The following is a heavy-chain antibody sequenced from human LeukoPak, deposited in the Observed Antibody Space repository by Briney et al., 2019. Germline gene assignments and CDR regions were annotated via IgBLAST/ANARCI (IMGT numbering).Heavy chain of an antibody. V-gene: IGHV4-34*01. Sequence: SETLYITCAVYGGSFIGYYWSWIRQPPGTGLEWIGEINHSGSTNYNPSLKSRVTISVDTSKNQFSLKLSSVTAADTAVYYCARPELRYYDFWSGYSFDYWGKGTLVTVSS. CDR3: ARPELRYYDFWSGYSFDY. D-gene: IGHD3-3*01. J-gene: IGHJ4*02. CDR1: GGSFIGYY. CDR2: INHSGST.